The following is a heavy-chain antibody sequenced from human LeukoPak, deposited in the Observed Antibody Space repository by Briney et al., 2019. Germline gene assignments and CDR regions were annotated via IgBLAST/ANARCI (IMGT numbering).Heavy chain of an antibody. D-gene: IGHD6-19*01. J-gene: IGHJ4*02. CDR2: ITSSSSYI. V-gene: IGHV3-21*01. CDR3: AGSIAVAGTIDY. Sequence: IPGGSLRLSCAASGFTFGSYGMNWVRQAPGKGLEWVSSITSSSSYIYYADSVKGRFTISRDNAKNSLYLQMNSLRVEDTAVYYCAGSIAVAGTIDYWGQGTLVTVSS. CDR1: GFTFGSYG.